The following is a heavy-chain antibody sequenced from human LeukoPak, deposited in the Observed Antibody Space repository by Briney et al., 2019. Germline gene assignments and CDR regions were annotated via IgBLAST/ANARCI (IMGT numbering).Heavy chain of an antibody. J-gene: IGHJ4*02. V-gene: IGHV3-48*01. CDR3: ARGAGASNY. Sequence: PTGGSLRLSCAASGFTFSTYSMNWVRQAPGKGLEWVSYISGGSSTIYYADSVRGRFTISRGNAKNSLYLQMNSLRAEDTAVYYCARGAGASNYWGQGTLVTVSS. CDR1: GFTFSTYS. D-gene: IGHD1-26*01. CDR2: ISGGSSTI.